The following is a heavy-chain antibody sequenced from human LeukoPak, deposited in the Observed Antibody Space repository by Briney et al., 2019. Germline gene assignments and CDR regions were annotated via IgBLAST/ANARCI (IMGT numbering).Heavy chain of an antibody. CDR1: GYTFTSYD. CDR2: MNPNSGNT. J-gene: IGHJ6*02. D-gene: IGHD3-10*01. CDR3: ARAPYYGSGSPYGMDV. V-gene: IGHV1-8*01. Sequence: ASVKVSCKASGYTFTSYDINWVRQATGQGLEWMGWMNPNSGNTGYAQKFQGWVTMTRDTSISTAYMELSRLRSDDTAVYYCARAPYYGSGSPYGMDVWGQGTTVTVSS.